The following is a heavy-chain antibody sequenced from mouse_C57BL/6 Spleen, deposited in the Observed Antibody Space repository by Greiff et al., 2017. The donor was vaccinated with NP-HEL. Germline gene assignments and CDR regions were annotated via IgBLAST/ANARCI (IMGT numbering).Heavy chain of an antibody. D-gene: IGHD4-1*01. V-gene: IGHV5-6*01. Sequence: EVMLVESGGDLVKPGGSLKLSCAASGFTFSSYGMSWVRQTPDKRLEWVATISSGGSYTYYPDSVKGRFTISRDNAKNTLYLQMSSLKSEDTAMYYCARQLGREDYFDYWGQGTTLTVSS. J-gene: IGHJ2*01. CDR3: ARQLGREDYFDY. CDR1: GFTFSSYG. CDR2: ISSGGSYT.